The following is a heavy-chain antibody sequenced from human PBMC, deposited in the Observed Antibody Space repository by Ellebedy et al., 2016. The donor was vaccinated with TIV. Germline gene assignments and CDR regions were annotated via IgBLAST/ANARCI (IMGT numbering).Heavy chain of an antibody. CDR3: GRGRGYASTGRVYYFDY. J-gene: IGHJ4*02. CDR1: GYTFTDFD. V-gene: IGHV1-8*01. Sequence: AASVKVSCKASGYTFTDFDINWVRQATGQGLEWVGWMNPNSGNTGYAQKFQGRVTMTRDSSISTAYMELSSLRSEDTAVYYCGRGRGYASTGRVYYFDYWGQGSLVTVSS. CDR2: MNPNSGNT. D-gene: IGHD2-15*01.